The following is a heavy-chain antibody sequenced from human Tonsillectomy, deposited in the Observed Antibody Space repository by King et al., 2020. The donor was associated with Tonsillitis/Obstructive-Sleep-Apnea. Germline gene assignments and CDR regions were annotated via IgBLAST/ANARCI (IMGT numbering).Heavy chain of an antibody. CDR2: IYPGDSDT. CDR3: ARKSHPGGTFDI. V-gene: IGHV5-51*01. Sequence: VQLVESGAEVKKPGESLKISCKGYGYSFTNYWIAWVRQMPGKGLEWMGIIYPGDSDTRYRPSFQGQVTISVDKSIYTAYLQWSSLKASDSARYYCARKSHPGGTFDIWGQGTMVTVSS. CDR1: GYSFTNYW. J-gene: IGHJ3*02.